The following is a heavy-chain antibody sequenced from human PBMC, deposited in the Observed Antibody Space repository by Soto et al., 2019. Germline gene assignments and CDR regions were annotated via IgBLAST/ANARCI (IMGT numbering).Heavy chain of an antibody. V-gene: IGHV1-18*01. J-gene: IGHJ6*02. CDR2: ISGYNGNT. CDR3: AREGQAPYYYYGMDV. Sequence: QVQVVQSGDEVKKPGASVKVSCKASGYTFTNYGFTWVRQAPGQGLEWMGWISGYNGNTKYAEKFQGRVTMTTDTPTSTAHMELRSRRSDGTAVYYCAREGQAPYYYYGMDVWGQGTAVTVSS. CDR1: GYTFTNYG.